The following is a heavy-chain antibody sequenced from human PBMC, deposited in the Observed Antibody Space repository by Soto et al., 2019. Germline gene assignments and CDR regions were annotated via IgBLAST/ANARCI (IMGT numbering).Heavy chain of an antibody. CDR3: ARGISLIVEVQRDAPDKYYFDS. CDR2: VNHIGST. D-gene: IGHD2-15*01. Sequence: SETLSLTCAVYGGSFSGYFWSWIRQSPGKGLEWIGEVNHIGSTNSNPSLKSRVAVSVDTSKNQISLKLRSVTAADTAVYYCARGISLIVEVQRDAPDKYYFDSWGQGTLVTVSS. CDR1: GGSFSGYF. J-gene: IGHJ4*02. V-gene: IGHV4-34*01.